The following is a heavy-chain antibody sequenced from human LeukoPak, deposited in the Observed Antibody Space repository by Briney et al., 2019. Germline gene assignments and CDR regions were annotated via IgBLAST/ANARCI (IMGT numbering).Heavy chain of an antibody. CDR1: GGTFSSYA. J-gene: IGHJ6*02. Sequence: SVKVSCKASGGTFSSYAISWVRQAPRQGLEWMGGIIPIFGTANYAQKFQGRVTITADESTSTAYMELSSLRSEDTAVYYCARVAYDFWSGYYPYYYYGMDVWGQGTTVTVSS. V-gene: IGHV1-69*13. CDR3: ARVAYDFWSGYYPYYYYGMDV. D-gene: IGHD3-3*01. CDR2: IIPIFGTA.